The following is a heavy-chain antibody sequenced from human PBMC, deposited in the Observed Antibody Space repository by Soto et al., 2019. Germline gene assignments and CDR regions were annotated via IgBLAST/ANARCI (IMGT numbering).Heavy chain of an antibody. CDR2: IYYSGST. V-gene: IGHV4-31*03. CDR1: GGSISSGGYY. CDR3: ARVDQTNYYDSSGYYYSWFDP. J-gene: IGHJ5*02. D-gene: IGHD3-22*01. Sequence: SETLSLTCTVSGGSISSGGYYWSWIRQHPGKGLEWIGYIYYSGSTYYNPSLKSRVTISVDTSKNQFSLKLSSVTAADTAVYYCARVDQTNYYDSSGYYYSWFDPWGQGTLVTSPQ.